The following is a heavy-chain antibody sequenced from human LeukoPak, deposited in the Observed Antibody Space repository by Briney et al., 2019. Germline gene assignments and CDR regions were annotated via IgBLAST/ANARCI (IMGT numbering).Heavy chain of an antibody. V-gene: IGHV4-59*01. CDR2: IYYSGST. J-gene: IGHJ4*02. Sequence: KPSETLSLTCTVSGGSISSYYWSWIRQPPGKGLEWIGYIYYSGSTNYNPSLKSRVTISVDTSKNQFSLKLSSVTAADTAVYYCARADVLLRFGELFYWGQGTLVTVSS. CDR3: ARADVLLRFGELFY. CDR1: GGSISSYY. D-gene: IGHD3-10*01.